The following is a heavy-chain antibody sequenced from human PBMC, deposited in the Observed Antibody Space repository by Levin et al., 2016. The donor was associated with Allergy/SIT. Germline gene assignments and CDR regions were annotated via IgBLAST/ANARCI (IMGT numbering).Heavy chain of an antibody. Sequence: SETLSLTCTVSGGSISSYYWSWIRQPPGKGLEWIGYIYYSGSTNYNPSLKSRVTISMDSSKNQFSLKLSSVTAADTAVYYCATNRYVGNYNDCWGQGTLVTVSS. CDR3: ATNRYVGNYNDC. V-gene: IGHV4-59*08. D-gene: IGHD1-26*01. J-gene: IGHJ4*02. CDR1: GGSISSYY. CDR2: IYYSGST.